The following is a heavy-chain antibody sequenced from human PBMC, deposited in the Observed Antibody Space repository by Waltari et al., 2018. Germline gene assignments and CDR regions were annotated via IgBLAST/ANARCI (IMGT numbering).Heavy chain of an antibody. CDR2: ISGNNGHT. J-gene: IGHJ5*02. CDR1: GYTLMDYG. D-gene: IGHD2-21*01. Sequence: QVRLVQSVAEVKKPGASVKVSCKASGYTLMDYGSSVVRQAPGQGLEWMGWISGNNGHTNHAQKFQGRLIMTEDTSATTVYMELTYLTSDDTAVYYCARERHRLMEEGYLMALDPWGQGTLVTVSS. V-gene: IGHV1-18*01. CDR3: ARERHRLMEEGYLMALDP.